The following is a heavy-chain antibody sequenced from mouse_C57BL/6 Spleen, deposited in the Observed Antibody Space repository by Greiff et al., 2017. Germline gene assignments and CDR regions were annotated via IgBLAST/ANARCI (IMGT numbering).Heavy chain of an antibody. Sequence: EVMLVASGGGLVKPGGSLKLSCPASGFTFSDYGMHWVRQAPEKGLEWVAYISSGSSTIYYADTVKGRFTISRDNAKNTLFLQMTSLRAEDTAMDYCARPGYGYDGYAMDYWGQGTSVTVSS. CDR2: ISSGSSTI. CDR3: ARPGYGYDGYAMDY. D-gene: IGHD2-2*01. CDR1: GFTFSDYG. V-gene: IGHV5-17*01. J-gene: IGHJ4*01.